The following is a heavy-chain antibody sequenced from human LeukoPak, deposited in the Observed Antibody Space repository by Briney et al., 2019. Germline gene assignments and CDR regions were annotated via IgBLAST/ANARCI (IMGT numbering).Heavy chain of an antibody. D-gene: IGHD6-19*01. Sequence: SETLSLTCTVSGGSISSSGYYWGWIRQPPGKGLEWIGSIYYSGSTYYNPSLKSRVTTSVDTSKNQFSLKLSSVTAADPAVYYCARGAMAGKMSWFDPWGQGTLVTVSS. J-gene: IGHJ5*02. V-gene: IGHV4-39*01. CDR2: IYYSGST. CDR1: GGSISSSGYY. CDR3: ARGAMAGKMSWFDP.